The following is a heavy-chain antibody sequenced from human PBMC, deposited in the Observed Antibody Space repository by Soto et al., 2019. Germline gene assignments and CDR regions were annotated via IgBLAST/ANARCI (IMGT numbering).Heavy chain of an antibody. CDR2: IWYDGSNK. V-gene: IGHV3-33*01. D-gene: IGHD3-3*01. Sequence: PGGSLRLSCAASGFTFSSYGMHWVRQAPGKGLEWVAVIWYDGSNKYYADSVKGRFTISRDNSKNTLYLQMNSLRAEDTAVYYCARVRSVLRFLGWLSTHDAFDIWGQGTMVT. J-gene: IGHJ3*02. CDR3: ARVRSVLRFLGWLSTHDAFDI. CDR1: GFTFSSYG.